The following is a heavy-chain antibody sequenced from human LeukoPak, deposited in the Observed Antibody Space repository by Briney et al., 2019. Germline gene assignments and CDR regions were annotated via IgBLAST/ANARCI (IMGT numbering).Heavy chain of an antibody. D-gene: IGHD3-9*01. CDR1: GFTFSSYA. CDR2: ISYDGSNK. Sequence: GGSLRLSCAASGFTFSSYAMHWVRQAPGKGLEWVAVISYDGSNKYYADSVKGRFTISRDNSKNTLYLQMNSLRAEDTAVYYCARDSDILTGYLFDYWGQGTLVTVSS. CDR3: ARDSDILTGYLFDY. V-gene: IGHV3-30-3*01. J-gene: IGHJ4*02.